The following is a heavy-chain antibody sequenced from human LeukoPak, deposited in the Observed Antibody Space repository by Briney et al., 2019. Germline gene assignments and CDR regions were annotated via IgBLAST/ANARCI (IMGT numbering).Heavy chain of an antibody. CDR2: IYHSGST. CDR1: GYSISSGYY. D-gene: IGHD4-23*01. Sequence: SETLSLTCAVSGYSISSGYYWGWIRQPPGKGLEWIGSIYHSGSTYYNPSLKSRVTISVDTSKNQFSLKLSSVTAADTALYYCARQGRVVTPADFDYWGQGTLVTVSS. V-gene: IGHV4-38-2*01. CDR3: ARQGRVVTPADFDY. J-gene: IGHJ4*02.